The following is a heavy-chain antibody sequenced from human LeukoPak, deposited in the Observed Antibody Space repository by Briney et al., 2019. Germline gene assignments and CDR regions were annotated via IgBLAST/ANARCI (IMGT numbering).Heavy chain of an antibody. CDR3: TTEVVTAIGFDY. J-gene: IGHJ4*02. CDR2: IKSKTDGGTT. CDR1: GFTFSNAW. D-gene: IGHD2-21*02. V-gene: IGHV3-15*01. Sequence: GGSLRLSCAASGFTFSNAWMSWVRQAPGKGLEWVGRIKSKTDGGTTDYAAPVKGRFTISRDDSKNTLYLQVNSLKTEDTAVYYCTTEVVTAIGFDYWGQGTLVTVSS.